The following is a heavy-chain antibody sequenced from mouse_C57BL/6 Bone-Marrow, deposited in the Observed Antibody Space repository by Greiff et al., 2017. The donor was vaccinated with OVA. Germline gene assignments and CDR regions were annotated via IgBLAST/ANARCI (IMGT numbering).Heavy chain of an antibody. CDR3: ARGGIYYDYDDGLDY. J-gene: IGHJ2*01. Sequence: QVQLQQSGSELRSPGSSVKLSCKDFDSEVFPIAYMSWVRQKPGHGFEWIGGILPSIGRTIYGEKFEDKATLDADTLSNTAYLELNSLTSEDSAIYYCARGGIYYDYDDGLDYWGQGTTLTVSS. D-gene: IGHD2-4*01. CDR1: DSEVFPIAY. V-gene: IGHV15-2*01. CDR2: ILPSIGRT.